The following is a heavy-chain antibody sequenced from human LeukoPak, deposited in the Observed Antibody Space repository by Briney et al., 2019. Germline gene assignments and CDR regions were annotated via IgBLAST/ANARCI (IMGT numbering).Heavy chain of an antibody. Sequence: GRSLRLSCAASGFTFSSYGMHWVRQAPGKGLEWVAVIWYGGSNKYYADSVKGRFTISRDNSKDTLYLQMNSLRAEDTAVYYCARSPTYYYGMDVWGQGTTVTVSS. CDR1: GFTFSSYG. CDR2: IWYGGSNK. J-gene: IGHJ6*02. CDR3: ARSPTYYYGMDV. V-gene: IGHV3-33*01.